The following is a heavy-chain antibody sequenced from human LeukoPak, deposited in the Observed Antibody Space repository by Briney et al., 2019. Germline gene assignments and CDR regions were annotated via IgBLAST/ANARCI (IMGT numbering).Heavy chain of an antibody. V-gene: IGHV3-33*01. J-gene: IGHJ4*02. CDR1: GFTFSDYG. Sequence: PGKSLRLSCTASGFTFSDYGMHWVRQPPGKGLEWVAIIWYDGSNKKYEDSVKGRLTISRDNSKNTLYLQMNSLRAEDTAVYYCARGVDYYENSGTIDYWGQGTLVTVSS. CDR2: IWYDGSNK. CDR3: ARGVDYYENSGTIDY. D-gene: IGHD3-22*01.